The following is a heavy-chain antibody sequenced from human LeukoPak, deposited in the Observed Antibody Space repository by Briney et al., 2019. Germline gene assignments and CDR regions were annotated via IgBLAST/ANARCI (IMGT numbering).Heavy chain of an antibody. CDR1: GFTFSSYA. CDR2: ISGSGGST. CDR3: AKPFVGLQSTRGAFDV. V-gene: IGHV3-23*01. J-gene: IGHJ3*01. D-gene: IGHD4-11*01. Sequence: GGSLRLSCAASGFTFSSYAMSWVRQAPGKGLEWVSAISGSGGSTYYADSVKGRFTISRDNSKNTLYLQMNSLRAEDTAVYYCAKPFVGLQSTRGAFDVWGQGTMVTVSS.